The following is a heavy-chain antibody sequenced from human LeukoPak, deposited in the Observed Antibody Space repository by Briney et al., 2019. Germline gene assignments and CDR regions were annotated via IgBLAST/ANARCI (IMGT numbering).Heavy chain of an antibody. CDR3: AIDKHNPGSVFDL. J-gene: IGHJ3*01. V-gene: IGHV3-7*01. D-gene: IGHD5-24*01. CDR2: IRQDGGQT. Sequence: GGSLRLSCAASGFTISSYWMSWVRQGPEKGLERVANIRQDGGQTYYVDSVKGRFTISRDKAKNSLYLQVNSLRAEEMAVYYYAIDKHNPGSVFDLGAQGTILTVSS. CDR1: GFTISSYW.